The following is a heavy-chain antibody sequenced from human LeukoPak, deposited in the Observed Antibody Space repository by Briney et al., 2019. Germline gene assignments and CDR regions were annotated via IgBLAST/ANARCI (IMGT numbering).Heavy chain of an antibody. CDR2: IYYRVTS. D-gene: IGHD3-10*01. CDR1: GDSISTYY. V-gene: IGHV4-59*01. Sequence: NPSETLSLTCTVSGDSISTYYWSWIRQPPGKGLEWIGYIYYRVTSDYNPSLKSRVTMSVDMSTRQISLKLSSVTAAGTAVYYCARAVGGDGSGSLWGPGTLVTVSS. J-gene: IGHJ4*02. CDR3: ARAVGGDGSGSL.